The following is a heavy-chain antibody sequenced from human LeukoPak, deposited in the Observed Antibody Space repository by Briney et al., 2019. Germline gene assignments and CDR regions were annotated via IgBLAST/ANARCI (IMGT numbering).Heavy chain of an antibody. D-gene: IGHD6-19*01. J-gene: IGHJ4*02. CDR3: ARGRSSGEYYFDY. CDR1: GFTFSSYD. V-gene: IGHV3-13*01. CDR2: IGTAGDT. Sequence: PGGFLRLSCAASGFTFSSYDMHWVRQATGKGLEWVSAIGTAGDTYYPGSVKGRFTISRENAKNSLYLQMNSLRAGDTAVYYCARGRSSGEYYFDYWGQGTLVTVSS.